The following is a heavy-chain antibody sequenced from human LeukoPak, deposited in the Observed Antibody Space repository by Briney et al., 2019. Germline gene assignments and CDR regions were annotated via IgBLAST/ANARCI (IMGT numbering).Heavy chain of an antibody. V-gene: IGHV4-59*01. CDR1: GGSIRNYY. J-gene: IGHJ4*02. CDR2: IIYSGST. D-gene: IGHD6-13*01. Sequence: SETLSLTCTVSGGSIRNYYWNWIRHPPGKGLEWIGHIIYSGSTNYNPSLKSRVTISVDTSKNQFSLKLSSVTAADTALYYCVRFSSSWSYFDCWGQGTLVTVSS. CDR3: VRFSSSWSYFDC.